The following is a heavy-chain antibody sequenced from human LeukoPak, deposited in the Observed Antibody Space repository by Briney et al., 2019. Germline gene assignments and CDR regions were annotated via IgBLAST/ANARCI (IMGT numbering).Heavy chain of an antibody. V-gene: IGHV3-7*01. CDR2: IRQGGKEI. D-gene: IGHD3-9*01. CDR3: SKEDFDL. Sequence: GGSLRLSCAASGFTVSSNYMSWVRQAPGKGLEWLAAIRQGGKEIYYADSVKARFTISRDNTKKSVYLQMNRLRAEDTAVYYCSKEDFDLWGQGSLVTVSS. J-gene: IGHJ1*01. CDR1: GFTVSSNY.